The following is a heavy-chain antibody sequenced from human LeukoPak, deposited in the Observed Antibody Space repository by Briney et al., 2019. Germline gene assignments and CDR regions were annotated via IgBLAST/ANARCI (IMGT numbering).Heavy chain of an antibody. CDR1: AFTFSRYA. V-gene: IGHV3-30*04. CDR2: ISLDGTNR. CDR3: ARSYSTSWYSTDWFDP. D-gene: IGHD6-13*01. J-gene: IGHJ5*02. Sequence: PGGSLRLSCAASAFTFSRYAMHWVRQAPGKGLEWVAMISLDGTNRNYADSVEGRFTISRDNSKNTLYLQMSSVRPEDTAFYYCARSYSTSWYSTDWFDPWGQGTLATVSS.